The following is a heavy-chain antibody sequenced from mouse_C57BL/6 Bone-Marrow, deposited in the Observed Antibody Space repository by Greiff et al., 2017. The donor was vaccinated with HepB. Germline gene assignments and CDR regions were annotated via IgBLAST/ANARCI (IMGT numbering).Heavy chain of an antibody. CDR3: ARVIYYYGRQGYFDV. D-gene: IGHD1-1*01. J-gene: IGHJ1*03. Sequence: EVMLVESGGGLVKPGGSLKLSCAASGFTFSSYAMSWVRQTPEKRLEWVATISDGGSYTYYPDNVKGRLTISRDNAKNNLYLQMSHLKSEDTAMYYCARVIYYYGRQGYFDVWGTGTTVTVSS. CDR2: ISDGGSYT. V-gene: IGHV5-4*03. CDR1: GFTFSSYA.